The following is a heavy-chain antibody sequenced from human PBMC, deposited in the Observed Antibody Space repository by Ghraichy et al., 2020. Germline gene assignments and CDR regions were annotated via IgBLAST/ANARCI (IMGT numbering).Heavy chain of an antibody. CDR2: IYRSGNT. Sequence: GGSLRLSCAVSGFTVSSNDMAWVRQAPGKGLEWVSVIYRSGNTFHADSVKCRFTMSRDSPENMVYLQMNSLRAEDTAVYYCASIRSSGYWGQGTLVTVSS. D-gene: IGHD6-6*01. J-gene: IGHJ4*02. CDR1: GFTVSSND. CDR3: ASIRSSGY. V-gene: IGHV3-53*01.